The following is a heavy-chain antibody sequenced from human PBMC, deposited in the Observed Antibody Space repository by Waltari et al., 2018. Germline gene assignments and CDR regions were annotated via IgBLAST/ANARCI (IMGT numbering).Heavy chain of an antibody. CDR2: IYYSGRT. Sequence: QVQLQESGPALVKPSEPLSLPCTVPGGSISSHYWSWIRQPPGKGLEWIGYIYYSGRTNYNPSLKRRVTTSVDTSKNQVSLKLSYVTAADTAVDCCARDRGIFDYWGQGTLVTVSS. CDR3: ARDRGIFDY. D-gene: IGHD3-10*01. V-gene: IGHV4-59*11. J-gene: IGHJ4*02. CDR1: GGSISSHY.